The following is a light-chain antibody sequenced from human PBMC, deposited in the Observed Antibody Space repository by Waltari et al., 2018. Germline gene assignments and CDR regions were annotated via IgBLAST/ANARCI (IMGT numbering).Light chain of an antibody. CDR1: ESVSRA. J-gene: IGKJ1*01. CDR2: GAS. CDR3: QHYLRLPVT. V-gene: IGKV3-20*01. Sequence: EIALTQSSGTLSLSVGERATVSCRASESVSRALPWYQQKPGQAPRLLIYGASTRATGIPDRFSGSGSGTDFSLTISRLEPDDFAVYYCQHYLRLPVTFGQGTTVEI.